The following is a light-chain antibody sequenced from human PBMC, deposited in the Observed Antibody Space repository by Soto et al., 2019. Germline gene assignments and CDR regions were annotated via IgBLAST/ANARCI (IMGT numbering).Light chain of an antibody. CDR3: QQYGSPPAT. CDR2: GAS. CDR1: QSVSSSY. J-gene: IGKJ1*01. V-gene: IGKV3-20*01. Sequence: EIVLTQSPGTLSLSPGERATLSCRASQSVSSSYLAWYQQKPGQAPRLLIYGASSRATGIPDRFSGSGSGTDFTLTIGRLEPEDLEVYYCQQYGSPPATFGQGTKVEIK.